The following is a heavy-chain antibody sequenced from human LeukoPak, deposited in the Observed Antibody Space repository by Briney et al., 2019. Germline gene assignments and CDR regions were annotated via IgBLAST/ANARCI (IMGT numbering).Heavy chain of an antibody. CDR3: ARGPVVGATNYFDY. Sequence: PSETLSLTCTVSGGSISSSSYYWGWIRQPPGKGLEWIGSIYYSGSTYYNPSLKSRVTISVDTSKNQFSLKLSSVTAADTAVYYCARGPVVGATNYFDYRGQGTLVTVSS. J-gene: IGHJ4*02. CDR2: IYYSGST. CDR1: GGSISSSSYY. V-gene: IGHV4-39*07. D-gene: IGHD1-26*01.